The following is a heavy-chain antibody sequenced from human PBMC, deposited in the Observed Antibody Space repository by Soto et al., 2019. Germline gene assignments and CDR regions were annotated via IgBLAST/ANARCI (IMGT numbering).Heavy chain of an antibody. D-gene: IGHD5-12*01. J-gene: IGHJ4*02. Sequence: QVQLGQSGAEVKKPGSSLKLSCKASGGSFSNFVISWVRQAPGQGLEWMGGIIPNFGTTTYAQKFQGKVTITADETTRTAYLELSGLTSEDTSVYYCARDVGGEATIRYWGQGTRVTVSS. CDR3: ARDVGGEATIRY. V-gene: IGHV1-69*01. CDR1: GGSFSNFV. CDR2: IIPNFGTT.